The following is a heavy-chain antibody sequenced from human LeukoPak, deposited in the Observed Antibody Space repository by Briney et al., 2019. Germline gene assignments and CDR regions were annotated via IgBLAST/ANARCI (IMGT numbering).Heavy chain of an antibody. V-gene: IGHV3-53*01. Sequence: GGSLRLSCAASGFTVSSNYMSWVRQGPGKGLECVSVISNDGDTNYADSVKGRFTISRDTSKNTLYLQMNSLRAEDTAVYYCAKDRQCLVLGVGDYWGQGTLVTVSS. J-gene: IGHJ4*02. D-gene: IGHD6-19*01. CDR3: AKDRQCLVLGVGDY. CDR1: GFTVSSNY. CDR2: ISNDGDT.